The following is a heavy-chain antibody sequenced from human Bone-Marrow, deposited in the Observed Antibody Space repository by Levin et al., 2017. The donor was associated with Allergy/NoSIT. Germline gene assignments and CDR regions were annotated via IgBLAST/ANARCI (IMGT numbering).Heavy chain of an antibody. J-gene: IGHJ3*02. CDR2: IYHSGST. CDR3: ARGGYYGSGSSPADAFDI. D-gene: IGHD3-10*01. V-gene: IGHV4-30-2*01. Sequence: SQTLSLTCAVSGGSIRSGGYSWRWIRQPPGKGLEWIGYIYHSGSTYYNPSLKSRVTISVDRSKNQFSLKLSSVTAADTAVYYCARGGYYGSGSSPADAFDIWGQGTMVTVSS. CDR1: GGSIRSGGYS.